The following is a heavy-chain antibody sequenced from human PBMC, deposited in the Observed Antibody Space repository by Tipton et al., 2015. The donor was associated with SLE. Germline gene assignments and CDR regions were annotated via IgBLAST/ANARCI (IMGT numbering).Heavy chain of an antibody. CDR3: VRGSSHYDSNRGMDV. V-gene: IGHV4-39*07. CDR2: IYYSGST. CDR1: GGSISSSSYY. Sequence: TLSLTCTVSGGSISSSSYYWGWIRQPPGKGLEWIGSIYYSGSTYYNPSLKSRVTISVDTSKNQFSLKLSSVTAADTAVYYCVRGSSHYDSNRGMDVWGQGTTVTVSS. D-gene: IGHD3-22*01. J-gene: IGHJ6*02.